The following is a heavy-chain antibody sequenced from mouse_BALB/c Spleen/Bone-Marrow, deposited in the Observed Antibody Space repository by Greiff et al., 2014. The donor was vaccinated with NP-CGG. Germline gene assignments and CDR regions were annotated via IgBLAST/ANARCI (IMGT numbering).Heavy chain of an antibody. J-gene: IGHJ3*01. CDR3: ARGGYDTSIFAY. CDR2: ILPGSGTT. D-gene: IGHD2-3*01. Sequence: QVQLQQSGAELMKPGASVKISCKATSYTFSSYWIEWVNQRPGHGLEWIGDILPGSGTTHYNEKFKDKATFTADTSSNTAYMQLSSLTSEDSAVYYCARGGYDTSIFAYWGQGTLVTVSA. V-gene: IGHV1-9*01. CDR1: SYTFSSYW.